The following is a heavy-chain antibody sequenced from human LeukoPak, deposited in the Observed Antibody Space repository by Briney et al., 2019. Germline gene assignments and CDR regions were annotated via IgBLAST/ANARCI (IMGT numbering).Heavy chain of an antibody. CDR1: GYTFTSYD. CDR3: ARGCSSTTCSWPFDY. D-gene: IGHD2-2*01. Sequence: ASVKVSCKASGYTFTSYDIHWVRQATGQGLERMGWMSPNRGNTVYAQKFQGRVTMTRNTSISTAYMELSSLSSEDTAVYYCARGCSSTTCSWPFDYWGQGTLVTVSS. V-gene: IGHV1-8*01. J-gene: IGHJ4*02. CDR2: MSPNRGNT.